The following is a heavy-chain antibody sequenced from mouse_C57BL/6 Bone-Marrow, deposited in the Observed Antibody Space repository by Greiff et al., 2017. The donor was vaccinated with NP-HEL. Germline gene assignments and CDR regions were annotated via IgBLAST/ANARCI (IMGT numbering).Heavy chain of an antibody. CDR1: GFTFSSYG. V-gene: IGHV5-6*01. Sequence: EVKLMESGGDLVKPGGSLKLSCAASGFTFSSYGMSWVRQTPDKRLEWVATISSGGSYTYYPDSVKGRFTISRDNAKNTLYLQMSSLKSEDTAMYYCARHPDFYAMDYWGQGTSVTVSS. CDR3: ARHPDFYAMDY. CDR2: ISSGGSYT. J-gene: IGHJ4*01.